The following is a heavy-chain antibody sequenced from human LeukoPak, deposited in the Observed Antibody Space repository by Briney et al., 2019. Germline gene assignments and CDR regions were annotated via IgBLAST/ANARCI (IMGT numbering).Heavy chain of an antibody. V-gene: IGHV5-51*01. CDR2: IHPGDSDT. CDR3: ARRSGSSSSDY. Sequence: GESLKISCKGSGYKFTNYWIGWVRQMPGKGLEWMGIIHPGDSDTRCRPSFQGQITISVDKSISTAYLQWNSLKASDTAIYYCARRSGSSSSDYWGQGTLVSVSS. J-gene: IGHJ4*02. D-gene: IGHD6-6*01. CDR1: GYKFTNYW.